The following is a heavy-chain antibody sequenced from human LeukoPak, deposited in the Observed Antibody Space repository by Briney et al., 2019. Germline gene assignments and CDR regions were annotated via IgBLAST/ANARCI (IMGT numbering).Heavy chain of an antibody. CDR1: GYTFRNFY. CDR3: ARGQSSNYYGSGSYLGYYYYMDV. CDR2: MNPNSGGT. J-gene: IGHJ6*03. D-gene: IGHD3-10*01. V-gene: IGHV1-2*02. Sequence: ASVKVSCKASGYTFRNFYIHWVRQAPGQGLEWMGWMNPNSGGTRYAPKFQGRVTMTTETSISTAYMEMSRLGSDDTAVYYCARGQSSNYYGSGSYLGYYYYMDVWGKGTTVTISS.